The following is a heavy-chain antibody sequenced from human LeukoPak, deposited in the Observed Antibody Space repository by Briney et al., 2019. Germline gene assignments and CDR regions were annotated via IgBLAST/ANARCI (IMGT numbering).Heavy chain of an antibody. J-gene: IGHJ4*02. CDR2: IHTSGST. CDR3: ARGPSSSGWYPGY. V-gene: IGHV4-4*07. D-gene: IGHD6-19*01. CDR1: GGSISSYY. Sequence: PSETLSLTCTVSGGSISSYYWSWIRRPAGKGLEWIGRIHTSGSTYYNPSLKSRVTISVDTSKNQFSLKLSSVTAADTAVYYCARGPSSSGWYPGYWGQGTLVTVSS.